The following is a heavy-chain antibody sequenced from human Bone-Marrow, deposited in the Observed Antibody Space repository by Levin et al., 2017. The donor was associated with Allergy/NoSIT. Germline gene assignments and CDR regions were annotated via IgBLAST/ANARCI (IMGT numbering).Heavy chain of an antibody. D-gene: IGHD6-19*01. CDR2: IREDGRVK. V-gene: IGHV3-7*04. CDR3: ARSSTGWLMAPFDG. CDR1: GFYFGSYW. Sequence: GGSLRLSCVASGFYFGSYWMNWVRQAPGKGLEWVANIREDGRVKYNVGSVKGRFTISRDNAKNSLYLQMTSLRGDDTAIYFCARSSTGWLMAPFDGWGQGTLVAVSS. J-gene: IGHJ4*02.